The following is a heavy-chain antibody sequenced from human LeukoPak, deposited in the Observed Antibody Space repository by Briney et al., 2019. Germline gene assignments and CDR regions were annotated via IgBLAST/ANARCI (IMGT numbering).Heavy chain of an antibody. CDR1: GFTFSDYY. V-gene: IGHV3-11*01. J-gene: IGHJ4*02. Sequence: SGGSLRLSCAASGFTFSDYYMSWIRQAPGKGLEWVSYISSSGSTIYYADSVKGRFPISRDNAKNSLYLQMNSLRAEDTAVYYCARVRVDYGSGSPADYWGQGTLVTVSS. D-gene: IGHD3-10*01. CDR2: ISSSGSTI. CDR3: ARVRVDYGSGSPADY.